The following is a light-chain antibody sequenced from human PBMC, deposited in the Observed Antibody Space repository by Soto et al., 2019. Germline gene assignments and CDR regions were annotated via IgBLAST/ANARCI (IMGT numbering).Light chain of an antibody. Sequence: ELVLPQSPGILSLSPGESATLSCRARQSVSNDFLAWYQQKPGQAPRLLIYGASTRATDVPDRFSGSGSGADFTLTISRLEPEDFAVYYCQQYGSSPPRTFGQGTKVDIK. CDR2: GAS. CDR1: QSVSNDF. CDR3: QQYGSSPPRT. V-gene: IGKV3-20*01. J-gene: IGKJ1*01.